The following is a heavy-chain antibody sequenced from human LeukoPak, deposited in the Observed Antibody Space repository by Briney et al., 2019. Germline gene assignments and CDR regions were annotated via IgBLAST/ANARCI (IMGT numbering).Heavy chain of an antibody. D-gene: IGHD3-22*01. V-gene: IGHV3-30*04. J-gene: IGHJ4*02. CDR1: GLTFSSYA. CDR2: ISYDGSNK. CDR3: ARDKSDSSGYYYPDYFDY. Sequence: TGGSLRPSCAASGLTFSSYAMHWVRQAPGKGLEWVAVISYDGSNKYYADSVKGRFTISRDNAKNSLYLQMNSLRAEDTAVYYCARDKSDSSGYYYPDYFDYWGQGTLVTVSS.